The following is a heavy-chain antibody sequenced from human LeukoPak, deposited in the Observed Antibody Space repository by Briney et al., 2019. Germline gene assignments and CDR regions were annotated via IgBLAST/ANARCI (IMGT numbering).Heavy chain of an antibody. CDR2: MNPNSGNT. V-gene: IGHV1-8*03. D-gene: IGHD6-13*01. J-gene: IGHJ4*02. CDR3: ARGLRSHIAAAGKRYYFDY. Sequence: GASVKVSCKASGYTFTSYAINWVRQATGQGLEWMGWMNPNSGNTGYAQKFQGRVTITRNTSISTAYMELSSLRSEDTAVYYCARGLRSHIAAAGKRYYFDYWGQGTLVTVSS. CDR1: GYTFTSYA.